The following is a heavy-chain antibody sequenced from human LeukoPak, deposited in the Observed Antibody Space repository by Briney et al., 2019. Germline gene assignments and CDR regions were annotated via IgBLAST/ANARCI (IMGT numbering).Heavy chain of an antibody. CDR3: ARDRQPRTYYYGSGGRAYYYYMDV. CDR1: GYTFTGYC. J-gene: IGHJ6*03. CDR2: INPNSGGT. V-gene: IGHV1-2*02. Sequence: ASVKVSCKASGYTFTGYCMHWVRQAPGQGLEWMGWINPNSGGTNYAQKFQGRVTMTRDTSISTAYMELSRLRSDDTAVYYCARDRQPRTYYYGSGGRAYYYYMDVWGKGTTVTVSS. D-gene: IGHD3-10*01.